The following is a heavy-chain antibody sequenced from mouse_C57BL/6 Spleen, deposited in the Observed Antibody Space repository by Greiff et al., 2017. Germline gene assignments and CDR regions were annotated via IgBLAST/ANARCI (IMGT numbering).Heavy chain of an antibody. Sequence: VQLQESGAELVKPGASVKISCKASGYAFSSYWMNWVKQRPGKGLEWIGQIYPGDGDTNYNGKFKGKATLTADKSSSTAYMQLSSLTSEDSAVYFCARGVTTGGFDYWGQGTTRTVSS. CDR1: GYAFSSYW. J-gene: IGHJ2*01. CDR3: ARGVTTGGFDY. CDR2: IYPGDGDT. D-gene: IGHD2-2*01. V-gene: IGHV1-80*01.